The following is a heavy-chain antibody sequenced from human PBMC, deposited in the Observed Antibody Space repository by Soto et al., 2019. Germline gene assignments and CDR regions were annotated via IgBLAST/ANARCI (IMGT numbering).Heavy chain of an antibody. CDR2: INQDGSEK. J-gene: IGHJ4*02. Sequence: EVHLVESGGGLVQPGGTLRLCCATSGFAFSDYWMTWVRQAPWEGLKWVANINQDGSEKYYVDSVKGRFTISRDNAKNSLYLQMNSLRAEDTAVYYCARADKRWFGESLQDYWGQGILVTVSS. V-gene: IGHV3-7*04. CDR3: ARADKRWFGESLQDY. D-gene: IGHD3-10*01. CDR1: GFAFSDYW.